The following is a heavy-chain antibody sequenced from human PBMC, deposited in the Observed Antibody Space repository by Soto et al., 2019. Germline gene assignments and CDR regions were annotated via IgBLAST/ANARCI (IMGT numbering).Heavy chain of an antibody. D-gene: IGHD3-3*01. CDR2: ISAYNGNT. CDR3: ARVDYDFWSGYYTWNWYDP. V-gene: IGHV1-18*04. J-gene: IGHJ5*02. Sequence: ASVKVACNASGYRLSIYGVSWVRQAPGQGLEWMGWISAYNGNTNDAQKLKGRVTMTTDTSTSTAYMELRSLRCDDTAVYYCARVDYDFWSGYYTWNWYDPWGQGTVVGVSS. CDR1: GYRLSIYG.